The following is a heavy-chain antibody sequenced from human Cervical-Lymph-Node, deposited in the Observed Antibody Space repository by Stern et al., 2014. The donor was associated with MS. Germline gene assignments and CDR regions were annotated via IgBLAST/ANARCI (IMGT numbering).Heavy chain of an antibody. CDR2: IGAKIGNA. V-gene: IGHV1-18*01. CDR1: GYTFTSSG. CDR3: ARGLLGSENAFDI. D-gene: IGHD2-15*01. J-gene: IGHJ3*02. Sequence: QVQLVQSGAEVKKPGASVKVACKASGYTFTSSGISWVRQAPGQGLVWMGWIGAKIGNANCPTKLQGRATRATDTSTSTAYMELRSLRSDDTAVYYCARGLLGSENAFDIWGQGTMVTVSS.